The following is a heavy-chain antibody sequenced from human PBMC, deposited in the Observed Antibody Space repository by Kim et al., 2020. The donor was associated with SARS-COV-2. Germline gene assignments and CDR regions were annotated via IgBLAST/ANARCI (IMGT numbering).Heavy chain of an antibody. V-gene: IGHV3-11*04. CDR3: ARPIRQHYYGSGTQF. CDR1: GFTFSDYY. Sequence: GGSLRLSCAASGFTFSDYYMSWIRQAPGKGLEWVSYISSSGSTIYYADSVKGRFTISRDNAKNSPYLQMNSLRAEDTAVYYCARPIRQHYYGSGTQFWGQGTLVTVSS. D-gene: IGHD3-10*01. J-gene: IGHJ4*02. CDR2: ISSSGSTI.